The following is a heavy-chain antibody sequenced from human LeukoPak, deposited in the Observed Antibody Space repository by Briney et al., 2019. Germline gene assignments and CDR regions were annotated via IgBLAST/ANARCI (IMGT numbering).Heavy chain of an antibody. Sequence: ASVKVSCKASGYSFTSYDIHWVRQATGQGLEWMGWMNPDRGNTGYAQKFQGRVTFIRDTSRSTAYMELTSLRSEDTAVYYCARKAAYYDFWSGYYYYFDYWGQGTLVTVSS. D-gene: IGHD3-3*01. CDR1: GYSFTSYD. V-gene: IGHV1-8*03. J-gene: IGHJ4*02. CDR3: ARKAAYYDFWSGYYYYFDY. CDR2: MNPDRGNT.